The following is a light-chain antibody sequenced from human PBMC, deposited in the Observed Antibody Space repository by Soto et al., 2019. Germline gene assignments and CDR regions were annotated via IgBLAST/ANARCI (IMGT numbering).Light chain of an antibody. CDR3: QQYGSSPPRT. CDR2: GAS. V-gene: IGKV3-20*01. J-gene: IGKJ1*01. CDR1: QSISSSS. Sequence: EIVLTQSPGTLSLSPGERATLSCRASQSISSSSLAWYQQKPGQAPRLLICGASSRATGIPDRFSGSGSGTDFTLTISRLEPEDFAVYYCQQYGSSPPRTFGQGTKVDIK.